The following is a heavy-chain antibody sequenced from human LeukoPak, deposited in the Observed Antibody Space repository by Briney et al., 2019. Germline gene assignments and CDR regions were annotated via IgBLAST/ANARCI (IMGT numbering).Heavy chain of an antibody. D-gene: IGHD6-13*01. V-gene: IGHV4-4*07. CDR1: GGSISSYY. Sequence: SETLSPTCTVPGGSISSYYWGWIREPAGEGLGWIWRIYTSGSTNYNPSLKSRVTMSVDTSKNQFSLKLSSVTAADTAVYYCARHRRYSSSWFPLDFDYWGQGTLVTVSS. CDR2: IYTSGST. J-gene: IGHJ4*02. CDR3: ARHRRYSSSWFPLDFDY.